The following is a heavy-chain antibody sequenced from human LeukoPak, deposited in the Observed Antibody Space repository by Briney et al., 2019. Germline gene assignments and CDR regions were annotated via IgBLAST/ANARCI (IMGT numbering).Heavy chain of an antibody. J-gene: IGHJ4*02. Sequence: GGSLRLSCAASGFTFSHYYMSWIRQAPGKGLEWVSYVSSGGSILYYADSVKGRFTISRDNAKNSLYLQMNSLRAEDTAVYYCARDSSNSYDYWGQGTLVTVSS. D-gene: IGHD1-1*01. V-gene: IGHV3-11*04. CDR1: GFTFSHYY. CDR2: VSSGGSIL. CDR3: ARDSSNSYDY.